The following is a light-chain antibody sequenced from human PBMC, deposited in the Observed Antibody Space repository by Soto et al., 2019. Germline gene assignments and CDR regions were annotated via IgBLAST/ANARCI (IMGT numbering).Light chain of an antibody. CDR2: GGS. V-gene: IGLV2-23*01. Sequence: QSALTQPASVSGSPGQSITISCTGTSSDVGSYNLVSWYQKHPGQAPKVMIYGGSKRPSGVTNRFSGSQSGNTASLTISGLQAEDEAEYYCCSYAGSSTYVFGTGTKLTVL. J-gene: IGLJ1*01. CDR1: SSDVGSYNL. CDR3: CSYAGSSTYV.